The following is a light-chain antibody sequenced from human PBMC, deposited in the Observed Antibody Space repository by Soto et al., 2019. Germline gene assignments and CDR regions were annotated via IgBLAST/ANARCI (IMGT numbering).Light chain of an antibody. CDR1: SSDVGTYDF. J-gene: IGLJ1*01. V-gene: IGLV2-11*01. Sequence: QSVLTQPRSVSGSPGQSVTISCTGTSSDVGTYDFVSWYQQHPGKAPRLMIFDVSERPSGVPDRFSGSKSGNTASLTISGLQADDEADYYCCFYAVTFYVFGTGTKVTVL. CDR3: CFYAVTFYV. CDR2: DVS.